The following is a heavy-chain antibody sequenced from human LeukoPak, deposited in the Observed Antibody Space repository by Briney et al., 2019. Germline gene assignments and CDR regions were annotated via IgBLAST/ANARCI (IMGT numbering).Heavy chain of an antibody. D-gene: IGHD3-10*01. CDR1: GGSISSYY. CDR2: IYTSGST. J-gene: IGHJ3*02. Sequence: SETLSLTRTVSGGSISSYYWSWIRQPAGKGLEWIGRIYTSGSTNYNPSLKSRVTMSVDTSKNQFSLKLSSVTAADTAVYYCARDESLTMVRGVTMPGAFDIWGQGTMVTVSS. V-gene: IGHV4-4*07. CDR3: ARDESLTMVRGVTMPGAFDI.